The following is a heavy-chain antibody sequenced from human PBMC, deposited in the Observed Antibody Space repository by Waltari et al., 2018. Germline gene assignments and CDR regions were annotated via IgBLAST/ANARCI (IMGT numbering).Heavy chain of an antibody. V-gene: IGHV3-48*03. CDR2: IRRSGTSI. CDR1: GLTFSSYE. J-gene: IGHJ6*02. CDR3: ERGNLVGFLEWSPTDGLDV. Sequence: EVQVVQSGGGLVQPGGSLSLSCVVSGLTFSSYEFNWVRQAPGKGPEWVSYIRRSGTSIYYSDAVKGRFTVSRDNAKNSLFLQMNGLRAEDTGIYFCERGNLVGFLEWSPTDGLDVWGQGTTVTVSS. D-gene: IGHD3-3*01.